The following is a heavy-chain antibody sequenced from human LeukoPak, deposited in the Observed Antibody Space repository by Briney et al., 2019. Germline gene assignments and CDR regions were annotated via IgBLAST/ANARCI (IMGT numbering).Heavy chain of an antibody. CDR2: ISAYNGNT. J-gene: IGHJ4*02. D-gene: IGHD3-9*01. Sequence: ASVKVSCKASGYTFTSYGISWVRQAPGQGLEWMGWISAYNGNTNYAQKLQGRVTMTTDTSTSTAYMELRSLRSDDTAVYYCARFKLRYFDWFPYFDYWGQGTLVTVSS. CDR3: ARFKLRYFDWFPYFDY. V-gene: IGHV1-18*01. CDR1: GYTFTSYG.